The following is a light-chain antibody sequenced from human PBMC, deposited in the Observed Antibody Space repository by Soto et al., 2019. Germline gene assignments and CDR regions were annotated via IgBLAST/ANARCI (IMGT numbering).Light chain of an antibody. CDR2: AAS. CDR1: QSISSH. V-gene: IGKV1-39*01. J-gene: IGKJ1*01. Sequence: DIQITQSTSSLSASVGDRVTITCRASQSISSHLNWYQQKPGKAPKLLIYAASSLQSGVPSRFSGSRSGTEFTLTISSLQPEDFATYYCQQDYSCPRTFGQGTMVDIK. CDR3: QQDYSCPRT.